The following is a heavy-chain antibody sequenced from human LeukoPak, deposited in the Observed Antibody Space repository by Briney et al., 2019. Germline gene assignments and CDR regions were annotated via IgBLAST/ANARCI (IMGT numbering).Heavy chain of an antibody. D-gene: IGHD5-18*01. J-gene: IGHJ4*02. Sequence: PGGSLRLSCAASGFTFSSYSMNWVRQAPGKGLEWVSSISSSSSYIYYADSVKGRFTISRDNAKNSLYLQMNSLRAEDTAVYYCARDKYSYGPLYYGDYWGQGTLVTVSS. CDR2: ISSSSSYI. V-gene: IGHV3-21*01. CDR1: GFTFSSYS. CDR3: ARDKYSYGPLYYGDY.